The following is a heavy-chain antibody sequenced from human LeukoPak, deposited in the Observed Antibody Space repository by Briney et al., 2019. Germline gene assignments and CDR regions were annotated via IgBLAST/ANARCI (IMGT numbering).Heavy chain of an antibody. D-gene: IGHD3-10*02. CDR1: GFSVSNNY. V-gene: IGHV3-66*02. CDR3: ARDPYSKVFGG. Sequence: PGGSLGLSCAGFGFSVSNNYMSWVRQAPGRGLEGVSMINGGGDTDYTDSVKGRFTISRDNSKNTLYPQMNSLRGEDTAIYYCARDPYSKVFGGWGQGTLLTVSS. CDR2: INGGGDT. J-gene: IGHJ4*02.